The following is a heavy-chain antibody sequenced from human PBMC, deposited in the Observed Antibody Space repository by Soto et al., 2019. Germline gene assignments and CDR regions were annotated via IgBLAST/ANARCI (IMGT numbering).Heavy chain of an antibody. CDR3: AKDGRGSGSHYNSFGY. CDR1: GFTVGNHY. D-gene: IGHD3-10*01. V-gene: IGHV3-53*01. CDR2: IYSTGTT. Sequence: EVQLVESGGGLIQPGGSLKLSCAASGFTVGNHYMSWVRQAPGKGLEWVSLIYSTGTTKHADSVKGRFTVSRDNAKNTLYLQMNSLRAEDTAVYYCAKDGRGSGSHYNSFGYWGQGTLVTVSS. J-gene: IGHJ4*02.